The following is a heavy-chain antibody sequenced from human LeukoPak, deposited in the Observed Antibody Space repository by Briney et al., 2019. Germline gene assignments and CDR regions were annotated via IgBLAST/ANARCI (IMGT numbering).Heavy chain of an antibody. V-gene: IGHV4-30-4*01. D-gene: IGHD6-13*01. J-gene: IGHJ4*02. Sequence: SETLSLTCTVSGGSISSGDYYWSWIRQPPGKGLEWIGYIYYSGSTYYYPSLKSRVTISVDTSKNQFSLKLSSVTAADTAVYYCARDSSSWFDYWGQGTLVTVSS. CDR3: ARDSSSWFDY. CDR2: IYYSGST. CDR1: GGSISSGDYY.